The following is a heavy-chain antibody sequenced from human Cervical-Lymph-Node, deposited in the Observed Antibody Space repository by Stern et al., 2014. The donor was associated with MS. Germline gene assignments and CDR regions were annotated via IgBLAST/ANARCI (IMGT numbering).Heavy chain of an antibody. CDR1: GFTFKSYT. Sequence: VQLLESGGGVVQPGRSLRLSCSASGFTFKSYTMQWVRQPPGKGLEWVAVVTYNGTNKYYADSVKGRFTISRDNSKNILFLQMNSLRPEDSAVYYCAKYAESFDSWGQGTLVIVSS. V-gene: IGHV3-30*14. J-gene: IGHJ4*02. D-gene: IGHD2-2*01. CDR3: AKYAESFDS. CDR2: VTYNGTNK.